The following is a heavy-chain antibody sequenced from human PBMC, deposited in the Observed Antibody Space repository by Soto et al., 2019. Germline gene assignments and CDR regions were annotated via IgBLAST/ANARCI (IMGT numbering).Heavy chain of an antibody. J-gene: IGHJ4*02. CDR1: GFTFSSYS. V-gene: IGHV3-21*01. CDR3: ARDRSGGNYFDY. CDR2: ISSSSSYI. Sequence: GGSLRLSCAASGFTFSSYSMNWVRQAPGKGLEWVSSISSSSSYIYYADSVKGRFATSRDNAKNSLYLQMNSLRAEDTAVYYCARDRSGGNYFDYWGQGTLVTVSS. D-gene: IGHD3-10*01.